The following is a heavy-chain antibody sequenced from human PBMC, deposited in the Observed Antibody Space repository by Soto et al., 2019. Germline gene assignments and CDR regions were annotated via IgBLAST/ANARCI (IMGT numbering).Heavy chain of an antibody. J-gene: IGHJ6*03. D-gene: IGHD3-10*01. CDR3: ARGVAVGDYYYMDV. CDR1: GYTFTAYS. Sequence: QVHLLQSAPEVKQPGASVKVSCKASGYTFTAYSVRWVRQAPGQGREGMGWISVYNGNTKYAQNLQGRVMLTRDTSTSTAYMELGSLTSDDTAVYYCARGVAVGDYYYMDVWGRGTTVTVS. CDR2: ISVYNGNT. V-gene: IGHV1-18*01.